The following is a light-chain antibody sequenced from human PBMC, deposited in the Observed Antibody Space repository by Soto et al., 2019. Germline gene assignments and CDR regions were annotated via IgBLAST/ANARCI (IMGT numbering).Light chain of an antibody. Sequence: QSVLTQPASVSGSPGQSITISCTGISSDVGSYNLVSWYQHHPGKAPKLMIYEGSRRPSGVSNRFSGSKSANTASLTISGLQAEDEADYYCCSYAGSSTPSYVFGTGTKLTVL. V-gene: IGLV2-23*01. CDR2: EGS. J-gene: IGLJ1*01. CDR3: CSYAGSSTPSYV. CDR1: SSDVGSYNL.